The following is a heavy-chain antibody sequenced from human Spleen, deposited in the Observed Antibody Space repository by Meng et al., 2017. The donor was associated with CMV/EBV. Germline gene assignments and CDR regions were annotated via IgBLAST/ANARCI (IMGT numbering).Heavy chain of an antibody. J-gene: IGHJ6*02. V-gene: IGHV4-34*01. CDR3: ARVPMVRGVIMDYYYYYGMDV. Sequence: SETLSLTCAVYGGSFSGYYWSWIRQPPGKGLEWIGEINHSGSTNYNPSLKSRVTISVDTSKNQFSLKLSSVTAADTAVYYCARVPMVRGVIMDYYYYYGMDVWGQGTTVTVSS. CDR2: INHSGST. CDR1: GGSFSGYY. D-gene: IGHD3-10*01.